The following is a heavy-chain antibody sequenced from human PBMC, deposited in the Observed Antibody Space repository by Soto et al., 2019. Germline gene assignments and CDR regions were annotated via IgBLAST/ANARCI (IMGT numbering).Heavy chain of an antibody. CDR2: INHSGST. D-gene: IGHD6-19*01. Sequence: SETLSLTCAVYGGSFSGYYWSWIRQPPGKGLEWIGEINHSGSTNYNPSLKSRVTISVDTSKNQFSLKLSSVTAADTAVYYCARNQWLVRGGFDYWGQGTLVTVSS. CDR3: ARNQWLVRGGFDY. V-gene: IGHV4-34*01. J-gene: IGHJ4*02. CDR1: GGSFSGYY.